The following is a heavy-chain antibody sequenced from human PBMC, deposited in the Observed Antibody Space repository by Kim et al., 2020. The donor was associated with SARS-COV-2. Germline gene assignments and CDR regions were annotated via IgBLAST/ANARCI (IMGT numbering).Heavy chain of an antibody. CDR3: AAVTHYYDSSGYPLGVWFD. D-gene: IGHD3-22*01. V-gene: IGHV1-24*01. CDR2: FDPEDGET. J-gene: IGHJ5*01. Sequence: ASVKVSCKVSGYTLTELSMHWVRQAPGEGLEWVGGFDPEDGETVYAQKFQGRVTMTEDTSTDTAYMELSSLRSEDTAVYYCAAVTHYYDSSGYPLGVWFD. CDR1: GYTLTELS.